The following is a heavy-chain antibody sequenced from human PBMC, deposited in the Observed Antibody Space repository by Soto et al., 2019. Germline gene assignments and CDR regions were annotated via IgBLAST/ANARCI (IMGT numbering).Heavy chain of an antibody. V-gene: IGHV4-39*01. CDR1: GGSISSSSYC. J-gene: IGHJ6*02. CDR2: IYYSGST. Sequence: SETLSLTCTVSGGSISSSSYCWGWIRQPPGKGLEWIGSIYYSGSTYYNPSLKSRVTISVDTSKNQFSLKLSSVTAADTAVYYCARRNMTTVSQYYYYYGMAVWXQGTTVTVSS. D-gene: IGHD4-4*01. CDR3: ARRNMTTVSQYYYYYGMAV.